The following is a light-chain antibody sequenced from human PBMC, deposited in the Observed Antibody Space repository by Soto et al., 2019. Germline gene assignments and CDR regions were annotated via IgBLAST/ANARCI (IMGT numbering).Light chain of an antibody. J-gene: IGLJ1*01. CDR3: CSYTSSSTLYV. CDR1: SSDIGGYSF. CDR2: EVT. Sequence: QSALTQPASVSGSPGQSITISCTGTSSDIGGYSFVSWYQHHPGKVPKLIIYEVTNRPSGVSNRFSGSKSGNTASLIISGLQAEDEADYYCCSYTSSSTLYVFGTGTKLTVL. V-gene: IGLV2-14*01.